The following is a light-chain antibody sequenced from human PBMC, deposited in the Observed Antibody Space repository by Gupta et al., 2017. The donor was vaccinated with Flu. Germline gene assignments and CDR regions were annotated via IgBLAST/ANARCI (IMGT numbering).Light chain of an antibody. CDR2: QDT. CDR1: KLGDKY. V-gene: IGLV3-1*01. CDR3: QAWDANTLYV. Sequence: SYELTQPPSVSVSPVQTASITCSGDKLGDKYVCWYQQRPGQSPVLVIYQDTKRPAGIPERFSGSNSGNTATLTIIGTQTRDEADYYCQAWDANTLYVFGTGTKVTVL. J-gene: IGLJ1*01.